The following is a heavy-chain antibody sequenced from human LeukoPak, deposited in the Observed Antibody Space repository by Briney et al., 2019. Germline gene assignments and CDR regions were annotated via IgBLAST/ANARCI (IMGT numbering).Heavy chain of an antibody. Sequence: GESLKISCKGSGYSFTSYWIGWLRQMPGKGLEWMGIIYPDDSDTRYNPSFQGQVTISADKSISTAYLQWSSLKASDTAIYYCARHFLPAAGIDYWGQGTLVTVSS. CDR2: IYPDDSDT. V-gene: IGHV5-51*01. CDR1: GYSFTSYW. D-gene: IGHD6-13*01. CDR3: ARHFLPAAGIDY. J-gene: IGHJ4*02.